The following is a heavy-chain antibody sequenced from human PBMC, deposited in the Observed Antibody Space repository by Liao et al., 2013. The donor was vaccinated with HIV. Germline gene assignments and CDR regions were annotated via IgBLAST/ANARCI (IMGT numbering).Heavy chain of an antibody. Sequence: QVQVQESGPGLVKPSETLSLTCSVSGGSISSYYWSWIRQSAGKGLEWIGRMNAGGTTNHNPSLKSRVIMSVDTSKNQFSLNLSSVTAADTAVYYCARGTYIAAPVYYYFMDVWGKGTTVTVSS. CDR2: MNAGGTT. J-gene: IGHJ6*03. V-gene: IGHV4-4*07. CDR1: GGSISSYY. CDR3: ARGTYIAAPVYYYFMDV. D-gene: IGHD6-13*01.